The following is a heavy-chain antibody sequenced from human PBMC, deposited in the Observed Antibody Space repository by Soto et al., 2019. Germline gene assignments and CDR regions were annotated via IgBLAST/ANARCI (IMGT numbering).Heavy chain of an antibody. V-gene: IGHV4-61*01. CDR2: IYYTGNT. CDR1: GGSVSSRSHF. J-gene: IGHJ5*02. CDR3: ARYDAESGSNKLDP. Sequence: QVQLQESGPGVVKPSDTLSVTCTVSGGSVSSRSHFWSWIRQPPGGGLQWIGYIYYTGNTNYSPSLKSRATLSVDISRNQFSLRLTSVTAADTAIYYCARYDAESGSNKLDPWGQGTLVTVSS. D-gene: IGHD5-12*01.